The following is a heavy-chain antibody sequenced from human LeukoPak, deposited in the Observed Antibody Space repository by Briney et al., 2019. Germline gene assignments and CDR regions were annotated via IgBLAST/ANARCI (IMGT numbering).Heavy chain of an antibody. Sequence: GGSLRLSCAASGFTFSSYAMSWVRQAPGKGLEWVSIISGSGDNTYYADSMKGRFTISRDNSKNTLYLQMNSLRAEDTAVYYCAKAHSSSWYYFDYWGQGTLVAVSS. J-gene: IGHJ4*02. D-gene: IGHD6-13*01. CDR2: ISGSGDNT. CDR3: AKAHSSSWYYFDY. V-gene: IGHV3-23*01. CDR1: GFTFSSYA.